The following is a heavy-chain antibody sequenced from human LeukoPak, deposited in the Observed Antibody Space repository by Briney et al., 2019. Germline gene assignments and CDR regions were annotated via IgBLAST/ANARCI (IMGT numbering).Heavy chain of an antibody. CDR2: IIPILGIA. CDR3: ARDSPRFGEPITPSGYYGMDV. V-gene: IGHV1-69*04. Sequence: ASVKVSCKASGGTFSSYAISWVRQAPGQGLEWMGRIIPILGIANYAQKFQGRVTITADKSTSTAYMELSSLRSEDTAVYYCARDSPRFGEPITPSGYYGMDVWGQGTTVTVSS. CDR1: GGTFSSYA. J-gene: IGHJ6*02. D-gene: IGHD3-10*01.